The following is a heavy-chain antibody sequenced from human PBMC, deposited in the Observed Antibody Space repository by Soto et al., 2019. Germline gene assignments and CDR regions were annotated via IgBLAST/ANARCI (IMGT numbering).Heavy chain of an antibody. V-gene: IGHV1-18*04. CDR1: GYTFTSYT. J-gene: IGHJ6*02. D-gene: IGHD3-10*01. CDR3: GRQKGINNYYGMDV. CDR2: ISANNGNI. Sequence: QVPLVQSGAEVKKPGASVKVSCKASGYTFTSYTFSWVRQAPGQGLEWMGWISANNGNIRYAQKLQGRVTMTTDTSTSTAYVEVWSLRSDDTAVYYCGRQKGINNYYGMDVWGQGTTVTVSS.